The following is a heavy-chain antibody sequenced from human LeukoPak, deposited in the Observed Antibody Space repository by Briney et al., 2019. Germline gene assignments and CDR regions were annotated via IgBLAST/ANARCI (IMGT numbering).Heavy chain of an antibody. V-gene: IGHV3-21*01. CDR3: ARVGDYSKYYYYMDV. Sequence: GGSLRLSCAASGFTFSRNSMNWVRQAPGKGLEWVSSISGSSSYIYYADSVKGRFTISRDNAKNSLYLQMNSLRAEETAVYYCARVGDYSKYYYYMDVWGKGTTVTVSS. CDR2: ISGSSSYI. CDR1: GFTFSRNS. D-gene: IGHD4-17*01. J-gene: IGHJ6*03.